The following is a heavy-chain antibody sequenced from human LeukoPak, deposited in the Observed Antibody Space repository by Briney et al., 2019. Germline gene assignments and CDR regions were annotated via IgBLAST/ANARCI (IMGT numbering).Heavy chain of an antibody. J-gene: IGHJ5*02. CDR2: IKQDGSGK. CDR1: GFIFSNYW. V-gene: IGHV3-7*01. CDR3: TRNRLVGGSDP. D-gene: IGHD1-14*01. Sequence: GGSLRLSCAASGFIFSNYWMTWVRQAPGKGLEWVANIKQDGSGKYYVDSVKGRFTISRDNAKRSLYLQMNSLRAEDTAVYYCTRNRLVGGSDPWGQGTLVTVSS.